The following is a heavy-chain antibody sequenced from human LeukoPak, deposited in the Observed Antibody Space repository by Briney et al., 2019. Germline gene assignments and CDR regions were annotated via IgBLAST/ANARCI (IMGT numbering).Heavy chain of an antibody. CDR2: IIPIFGTA. CDR1: GGTFSSYA. J-gene: IGHJ4*02. D-gene: IGHD1-26*01. Sequence: GASVKVSCKASGGTFSSYAISWVRQAPGQGLKWMGGIIPIFGTANYAQKFQGRVTITADESTSTAYMELSSLRSEDTAVYYCARGLVGATTSGVDYWGQGTLVTVSS. V-gene: IGHV1-69*13. CDR3: ARGLVGATTSGVDY.